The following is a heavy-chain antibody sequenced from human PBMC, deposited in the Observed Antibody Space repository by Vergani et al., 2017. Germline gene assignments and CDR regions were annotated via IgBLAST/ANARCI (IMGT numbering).Heavy chain of an antibody. CDR1: GFSLSTSGMR. J-gene: IGHJ4*02. Sequence: QVTLKESGPALVKPTQTLTLTCTFSGFSLSTSGMRVSWIRQPPGKALEWLARIDWDDDKFYSTSLKTRLTISKDTSKNQVVLTMTNMDPVDTATYYXARSSNWGSTGFDYWGQGTLVTVSS. CDR3: ARSSNWGSTGFDY. V-gene: IGHV2-70*04. CDR2: IDWDDDK. D-gene: IGHD7-27*01.